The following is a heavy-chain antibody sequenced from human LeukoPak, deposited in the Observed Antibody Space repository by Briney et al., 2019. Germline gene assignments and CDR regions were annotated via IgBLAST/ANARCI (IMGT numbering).Heavy chain of an antibody. D-gene: IGHD2-15*01. J-gene: IGHJ4*01. V-gene: IGHV1-69*05. CDR3: ARVDRSGGSCYTSFDY. CDR2: FIPIFGTS. CDR1: GGTFSSYG. Sequence: ASVKVSCKASGGTFSSYGISWVRQSPGQGLEWMGGFIPIFGTSNYAQKCLGRVTITTDEPSSIAYMELSSLRAEATAVYYLARVDRSGGSCYTSFDYWGHGTPVTVSS.